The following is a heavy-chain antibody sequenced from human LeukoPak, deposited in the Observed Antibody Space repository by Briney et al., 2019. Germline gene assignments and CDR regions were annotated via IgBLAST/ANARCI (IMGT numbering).Heavy chain of an antibody. D-gene: IGHD1-26*01. V-gene: IGHV4-39*07. CDR2: IYYSGST. Sequence: SETLSLTCTVSGGSISSSSYYWGWIRQPPGKGLEWIGSIYYSGSTYYNPSLKSRVTISVDTSKNQFSLKLSSVTAEDTAVYYCATFEAGDFDYWGQGTLVTVSS. CDR1: GGSISSSSYY. CDR3: ATFEAGDFDY. J-gene: IGHJ4*02.